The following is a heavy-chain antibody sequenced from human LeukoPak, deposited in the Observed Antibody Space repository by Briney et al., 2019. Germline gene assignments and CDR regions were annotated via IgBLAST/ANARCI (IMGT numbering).Heavy chain of an antibody. CDR3: ARYRGSYDLSTPRL. CDR1: GFTFKTFW. V-gene: IGHV3-7*01. CDR2: IKEDGSDK. Sequence: GSLRLSCVASGFTFKTFWMSWVRQAPGRGLEWVANIKEDGSDKYYVDSVKDRFAISWDNAKNSLFLQMNSLGVEDTAVYFCARYRGSYDLSTPRLWGQGTSVTVTS. J-gene: IGHJ4*02. D-gene: IGHD3-16*01.